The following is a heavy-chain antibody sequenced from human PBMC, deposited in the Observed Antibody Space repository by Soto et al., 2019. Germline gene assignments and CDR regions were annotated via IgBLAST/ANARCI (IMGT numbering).Heavy chain of an antibody. CDR3: ARDEKDEYGADRGGFGC. CDR1: GFSFSIFG. D-gene: IGHD2-8*01. J-gene: IGHJ4*02. Sequence: QVHLVESGGGVVQPGTSLRLSCAASGFSFSIFGMHWVRQAPGKGLEWVAGIWYDGSNKYYADSVKGRFSISRDNSKNTLYLQMNSLRAEDTAVYYCARDEKDEYGADRGGFGCWGQGTLVTVSS. V-gene: IGHV3-33*01. CDR2: IWYDGSNK.